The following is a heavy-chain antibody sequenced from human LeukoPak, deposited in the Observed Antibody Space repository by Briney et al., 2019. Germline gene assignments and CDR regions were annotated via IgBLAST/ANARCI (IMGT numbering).Heavy chain of an antibody. D-gene: IGHD1-1*01. Sequence: GRSLRLSCAASGFTFSSYGMHWVRPAPGKGLEWVAVISYDGSNKYYAASVKGRFTISRDNSKNTLYLQMNSLRAEDTAVYYCAKDRTDWGQGTLVTVSS. CDR2: ISYDGSNK. CDR1: GFTFSSYG. J-gene: IGHJ4*02. CDR3: AKDRTD. V-gene: IGHV3-30*18.